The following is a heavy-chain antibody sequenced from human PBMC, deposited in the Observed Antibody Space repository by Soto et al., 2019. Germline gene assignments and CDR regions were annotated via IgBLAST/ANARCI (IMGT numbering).Heavy chain of an antibody. CDR3: ARESSLGYCTNGVCSQFDP. J-gene: IGHJ5*02. CDR1: GGSIISYY. CDR2: IYYSGST. Sequence: PSETLSLTCIVSGGSIISYYWSWIRQPPEKGLEWIGYIYYSGSTNYNPSLKSRVTISVDTSKNQFSLKLSSVTAADTAVYYCARESSLGYCTNGVCSQFDPWGQGTLVTVSS. V-gene: IGHV4-59*01. D-gene: IGHD2-8*01.